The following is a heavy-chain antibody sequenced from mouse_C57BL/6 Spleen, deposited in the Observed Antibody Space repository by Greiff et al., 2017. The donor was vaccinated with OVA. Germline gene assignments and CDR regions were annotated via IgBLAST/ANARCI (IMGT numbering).Heavy chain of an antibody. V-gene: IGHV5-6*01. D-gene: IGHD4-1*01. CDR2: ISSGGSYT. Sequence: DVQLVESGGDLVKPGGSLKLSCAASGFTFSSYGMSWVRQTPDKRLEWVATISSGGSYTYYPDSVKGRFTISRDNAKNTLYLQMSSLKSEDTAMYYCARSGTSYFDYWGQGTTLTVSS. CDR3: ARSGTSYFDY. CDR1: GFTFSSYG. J-gene: IGHJ2*01.